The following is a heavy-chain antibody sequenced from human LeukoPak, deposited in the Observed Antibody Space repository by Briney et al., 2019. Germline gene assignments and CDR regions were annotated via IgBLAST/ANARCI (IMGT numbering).Heavy chain of an antibody. CDR2: ISAYNGNT. Sequence: ASVKVSCKASGYTFTSYGISWVRQAPGQGLEWMGWISAYNGNTNYAQKLQGRVTMTTDTSTSTAYMELRSLRSGDTAVYYCARGDIVVVPAADYYYYGMDVWGQGTTVTVSS. CDR1: GYTFTSYG. V-gene: IGHV1-18*01. J-gene: IGHJ6*02. CDR3: ARGDIVVVPAADYYYYGMDV. D-gene: IGHD2-2*01.